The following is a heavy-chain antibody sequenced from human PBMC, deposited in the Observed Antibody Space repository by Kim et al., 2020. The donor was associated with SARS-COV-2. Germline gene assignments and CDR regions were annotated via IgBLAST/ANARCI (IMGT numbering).Heavy chain of an antibody. V-gene: IGHV4-59*01. D-gene: IGHD3-10*01. J-gene: IGHJ6*02. CDR3: ARAKMSITMVRGPYGGSYYYGMDV. Sequence: SETLSLTCTVSGGSISSYYWSWIRQPPGKGLEWIGYIYYSGSTNYNPSLKSRVTISVDTSKNQFSLKLSSVTAADTAVYYCARAKMSITMVRGPYGGSYYYGMDVWGQGTTVTVSS. CDR2: IYYSGST. CDR1: GGSISSYY.